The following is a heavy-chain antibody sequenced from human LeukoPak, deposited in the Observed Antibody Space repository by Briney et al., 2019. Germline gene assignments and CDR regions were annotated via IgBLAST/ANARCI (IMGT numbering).Heavy chain of an antibody. CDR1: GGSISSGSYY. CDR2: IYYSGST. CDR3: ARHDILTGYYDNRPFDY. J-gene: IGHJ4*02. D-gene: IGHD3-9*01. V-gene: IGHV4-39*01. Sequence: SETLSLTCTVSGGSISSGSYYWGWIRQPPGKGLEWIGSIYYSGSTYYNPSLKSRVTISVDTSKNQFSLKLSSVTAADTAVYYCARHDILTGYYDNRPFDYWGQGTLVTVSS.